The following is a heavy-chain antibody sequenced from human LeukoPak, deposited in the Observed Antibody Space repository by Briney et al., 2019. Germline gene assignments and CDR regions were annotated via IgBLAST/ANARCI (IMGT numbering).Heavy chain of an antibody. J-gene: IGHJ4*02. D-gene: IGHD5-12*01. CDR3: ARTSGYWPADFDF. Sequence: SETESLTCTVSGGSISTYYWNWIRQPPGRGLEWLGYIEYSGSTNYNPSLKSRLTMSVDSSKNHFSLRLRSVTAADTAVYYCARTSGYWPADFDFWGQGALDIVSS. CDR2: IEYSGST. CDR1: GGSISTYY. V-gene: IGHV4-59*01.